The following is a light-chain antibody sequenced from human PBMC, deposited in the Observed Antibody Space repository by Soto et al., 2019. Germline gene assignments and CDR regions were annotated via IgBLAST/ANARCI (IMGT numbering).Light chain of an antibody. J-gene: IGLJ1*01. CDR1: SSDIGSYNL. Sequence: QSALTQPASVSGSPGQSITISCTGTSSDIGSYNLVSWYQQHPGRAPKLITYEVTERPSGVSNRFSGSKSGNLASLTISGLQAEDEADYYCCSYAGSSTMDVFGAGTKLTVL. CDR2: EVT. V-gene: IGLV2-23*02. CDR3: CSYAGSSTMDV.